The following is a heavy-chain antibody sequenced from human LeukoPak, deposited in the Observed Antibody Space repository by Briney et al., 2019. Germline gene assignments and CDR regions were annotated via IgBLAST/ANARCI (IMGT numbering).Heavy chain of an antibody. Sequence: SETLSLTCTVSGGSISSSSYYWTWIRQPPGKGLEWIGETNHSGSTNYNPSLKSRITMSVDTSKNQFSLKLSSVTAADTAVYFCARGRVVLRFLEWSRRNYYYYGMDVWGQGTSVTVSS. CDR1: GGSISSSSYY. CDR2: TNHSGST. J-gene: IGHJ6*02. D-gene: IGHD3-3*01. V-gene: IGHV4-39*07. CDR3: ARGRVVLRFLEWSRRNYYYYGMDV.